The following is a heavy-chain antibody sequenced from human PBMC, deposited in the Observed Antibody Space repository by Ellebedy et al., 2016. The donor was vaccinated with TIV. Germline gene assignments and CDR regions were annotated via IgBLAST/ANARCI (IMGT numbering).Heavy chain of an antibody. Sequence: GGSLRLSXAASGFTFSKFWMHWVRQAQGKELEWVANINQDATTRYYVDSVKGRFTISRDNAKNSLYLQMNSLRAEDTAVYYCAREIGGGGSAWGQGTLVTVSS. CDR1: GFTFSKFW. J-gene: IGHJ5*02. CDR3: AREIGGGGSA. D-gene: IGHD2-15*01. V-gene: IGHV3-7*01. CDR2: INQDATTR.